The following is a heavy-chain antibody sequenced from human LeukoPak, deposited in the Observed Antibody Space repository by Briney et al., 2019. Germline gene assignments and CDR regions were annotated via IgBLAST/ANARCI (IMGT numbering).Heavy chain of an antibody. D-gene: IGHD2-15*01. Sequence: PSETLSLTCTVSGGSISSSSFYWGWIRQPPGKGLKWIGIIYNSGSTYYSPSLKSRVTISVDTSKNQFSLKLSSVTAADTAVYYCARDANGYCSGGSCYPGAFDIWGQGTMVTVSS. J-gene: IGHJ3*02. CDR1: GGSISSSSFY. CDR3: ARDANGYCSGGSCYPGAFDI. CDR2: IYNSGST. V-gene: IGHV4-39*07.